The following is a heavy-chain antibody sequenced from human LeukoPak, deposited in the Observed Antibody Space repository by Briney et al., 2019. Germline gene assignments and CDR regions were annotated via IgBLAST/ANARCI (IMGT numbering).Heavy chain of an antibody. V-gene: IGHV3-48*04. CDR1: GFTFSSYS. J-gene: IGHJ4*02. Sequence: PGGSLRLSCAASGFTFSSYSMNWVRQAPGKGLEWVSYISSSSSTIYYADSVKGRFTISRDNAKNSLYLQMNSLRAEDTAVYYCARAYSGYEYAPCYWGQGTLVAVSS. CDR3: ARAYSGYEYAPCY. D-gene: IGHD5-12*01. CDR2: ISSSSSTI.